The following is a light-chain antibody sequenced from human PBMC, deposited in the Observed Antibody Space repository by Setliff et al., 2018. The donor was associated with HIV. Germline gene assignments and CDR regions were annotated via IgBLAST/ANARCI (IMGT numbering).Light chain of an antibody. V-gene: IGLV2-14*03. Sequence: QSALTQPASVSGSPGQSITISCTGTSSDVGGYNYVSWYQQHPGKAPKLMIYDVSKRPSGVPDRFSGSKSGNTASLTISGLQAEDEADYYCCSYTVSYTVFGTGTKVTVL. J-gene: IGLJ1*01. CDR2: DVS. CDR3: CSYTVSYTV. CDR1: SSDVGGYNY.